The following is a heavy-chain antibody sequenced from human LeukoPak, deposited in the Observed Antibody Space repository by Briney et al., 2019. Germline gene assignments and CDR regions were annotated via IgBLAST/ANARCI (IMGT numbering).Heavy chain of an antibody. Sequence: ASVKVSCKASGYTFTSYYMHWVRQAPGQGLEWMGIINPSGGSTSYAQTFQGRVTMTRDTSTSTVYMELSSLRSEDTAVYYCARDGPNFGGEAHYGMDVWGQGTTVTVSS. D-gene: IGHD3-16*01. CDR2: INPSGGST. CDR3: ARDGPNFGGEAHYGMDV. J-gene: IGHJ6*02. CDR1: GYTFTSYY. V-gene: IGHV1-46*01.